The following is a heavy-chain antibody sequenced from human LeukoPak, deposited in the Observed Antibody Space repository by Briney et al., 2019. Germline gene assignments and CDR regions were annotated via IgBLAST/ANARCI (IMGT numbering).Heavy chain of an antibody. CDR1: GGSVSSVGYD. CDR3: ARGSTLYYDILTGYYTPGPFDI. V-gene: IGHV4-61*08. D-gene: IGHD3-9*01. J-gene: IGHJ3*02. CDR2: IHYSVRT. Sequence: PSETLSLTCTVSGGSVSSVGYDWSWIRQPPGKGLEFIGSIHYSVRTNYNPSLKSRVTISVDTSKNQFSLKLSSVTAADTAVYYCARGSTLYYDILTGYYTPGPFDIWGQGTMFTVSS.